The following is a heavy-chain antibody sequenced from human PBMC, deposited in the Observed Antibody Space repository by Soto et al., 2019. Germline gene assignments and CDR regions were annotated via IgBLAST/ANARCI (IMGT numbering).Heavy chain of an antibody. Sequence: GASVEVSCKASGYTFTSYAMHWVRQAPGQRLEWMGWINAGNGNTKYSQKFQGRVTITRDTSASTAYMELSSLRSEDTAVYYCSRSKYFDWLSFDYWGQGTLVTVSS. CDR2: INAGNGNT. V-gene: IGHV1-3*01. CDR1: GYTFTSYA. D-gene: IGHD3-9*01. J-gene: IGHJ4*02. CDR3: SRSKYFDWLSFDY.